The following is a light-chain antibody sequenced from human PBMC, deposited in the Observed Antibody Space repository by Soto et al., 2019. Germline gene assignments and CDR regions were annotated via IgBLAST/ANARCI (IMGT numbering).Light chain of an antibody. V-gene: IGKV1-5*01. Sequence: DIQMTQSPFTLSASVGDRVAITFRASQTISSRLAWHQQKPGKAPKVLISDASSLKSGVPSRFSGSGSGTEFTLTISSLQPDDFATYYCQQYNSYPWTFGQGTKVDI. J-gene: IGKJ1*01. CDR1: QTISSR. CDR3: QQYNSYPWT. CDR2: DAS.